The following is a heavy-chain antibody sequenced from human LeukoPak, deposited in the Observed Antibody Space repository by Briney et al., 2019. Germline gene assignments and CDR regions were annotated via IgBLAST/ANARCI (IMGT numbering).Heavy chain of an antibody. Sequence: SETLSLTCTVSGGSISSSSYYWGWIRQPPRKGLEWIGSIYYSGSTYYNPSLKSRVTISVDTSKNQFSLKLSSVTAADTAVYYCARRRKGRYFDWLLSMYYFDYWGQGTLVTVSS. D-gene: IGHD3-9*01. CDR2: IYYSGST. J-gene: IGHJ4*02. V-gene: IGHV4-39*01. CDR1: GGSISSSSYY. CDR3: ARRRKGRYFDWLLSMYYFDY.